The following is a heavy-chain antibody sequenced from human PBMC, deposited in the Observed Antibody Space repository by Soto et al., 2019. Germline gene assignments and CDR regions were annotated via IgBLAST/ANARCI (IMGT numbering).Heavy chain of an antibody. Sequence: GESLKISCNGSGYIFTNYWIGWVRQMPGKGLEWMGIIYPGDSDTRYSPSFQGQVTISADKSISTAYLQWSSLKASDTAMYYCANTYYYDSSGSVDAFDIWGQGTMVTVSS. CDR1: GYIFTNYW. V-gene: IGHV5-51*01. CDR2: IYPGDSDT. J-gene: IGHJ3*02. D-gene: IGHD3-22*01. CDR3: ANTYYYDSSGSVDAFDI.